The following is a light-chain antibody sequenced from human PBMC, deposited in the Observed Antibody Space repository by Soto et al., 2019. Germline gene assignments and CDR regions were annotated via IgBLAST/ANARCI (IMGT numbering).Light chain of an antibody. J-gene: IGKJ4*01. V-gene: IGKV1-5*03. CDR1: QNIDAW. CDR3: QRYNTYPLT. CDR2: KAS. Sequence: IQMTQSPSTLSASVGDRVTITCRASQNIDAWLAWYQQKPGKAPKVLIYKASSLESGVPSRFSGSGSGTEFTLTISSLQPDGSETYYCQRYNTYPLTFGGGTKVEIK.